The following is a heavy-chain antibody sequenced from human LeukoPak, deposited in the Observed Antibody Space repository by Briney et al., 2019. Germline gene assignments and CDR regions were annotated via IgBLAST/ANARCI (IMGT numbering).Heavy chain of an antibody. Sequence: GGSLRLSFSASVLTFRAYSMTWVPQAPGKGLEWVSSFTCSSKHITYPDSLKGRFTISRDNAKTSLYLQMNSLRAEDTAVYYCARDHNYYDSGRGFDPGGQGTLVTVSS. CDR3: ARDHNYYDSGRGFDP. CDR1: VLTFRAYS. CDR2: FTCSSKHI. D-gene: IGHD3-10*01. J-gene: IGHJ5*02. V-gene: IGHV3-21*01.